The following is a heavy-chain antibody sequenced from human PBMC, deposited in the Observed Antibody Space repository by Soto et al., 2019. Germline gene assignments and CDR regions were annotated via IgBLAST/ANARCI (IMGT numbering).Heavy chain of an antibody. Sequence: QVQLVQSGAEMKKPGASVKVSCKASGYTFTPYYMHWVRQAPGQGLEWMGVINPSGGSTSYAQKFQGRVTMTRDTATSTVYMELSSLRSEDTAVYYCARAAGYSSGWYYLLEYWGQGTMVTVSS. CDR3: ARAAGYSSGWYYLLEY. J-gene: IGHJ4*02. D-gene: IGHD6-19*01. CDR1: GYTFTPYY. V-gene: IGHV1-46*01. CDR2: INPSGGST.